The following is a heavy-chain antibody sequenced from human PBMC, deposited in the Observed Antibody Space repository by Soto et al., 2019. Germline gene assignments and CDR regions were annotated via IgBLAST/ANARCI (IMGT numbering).Heavy chain of an antibody. CDR1: GDSISTFY. Sequence: PSETLSLTCTVSGDSISTFYWGWMRQSPGKELEWIAYVYYTGSTNYNPSLKSRVTTSVDRSKNQFSLQLTSAHAADTAVFYSATGRTVTNYADYSTHYFSFFAYWGQGTQLTVSS. D-gene: IGHD2-2*01. V-gene: IGHV4-59*03. J-gene: IGHJ4*02. CDR2: VYYTGST. CDR3: ATGRTVTNYADYSTHYFSFFAY.